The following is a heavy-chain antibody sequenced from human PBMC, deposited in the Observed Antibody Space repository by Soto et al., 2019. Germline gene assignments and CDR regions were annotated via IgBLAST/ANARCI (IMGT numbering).Heavy chain of an antibody. CDR1: CGSISSGDYY. CDR2: IYYSGST. Sequence: ASETLSLTCTVSCGSISSGDYYWSWIRQPPGKGLEWIGYIYYSGSTYYNPSLKSRVTISVDTSKNQFSLKLSSVTAADTAVYYCARTGGDPRRYDFWSGYYPRPFDYWGQGTLVTVSS. D-gene: IGHD3-3*01. J-gene: IGHJ4*02. CDR3: ARTGGDPRRYDFWSGYYPRPFDY. V-gene: IGHV4-30-4*01.